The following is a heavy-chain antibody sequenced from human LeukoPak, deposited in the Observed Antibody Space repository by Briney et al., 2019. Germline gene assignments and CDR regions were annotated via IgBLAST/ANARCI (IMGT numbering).Heavy chain of an antibody. CDR3: AKVTGGNMITFGGLDV. CDR1: GFTFSNYA. CDR2: ISGSGDNT. Sequence: GGSLRLSCAASGFTFSNYAMSWVRQAPGKGLEWVSAISGSGDNTYYADSVKGRFTISRDDSRNTLYLQMNSLRAEDTAIYYCAKVTGGNMITFGGLDVWGQGTTVTVSS. D-gene: IGHD3-16*01. J-gene: IGHJ6*02. V-gene: IGHV3-23*01.